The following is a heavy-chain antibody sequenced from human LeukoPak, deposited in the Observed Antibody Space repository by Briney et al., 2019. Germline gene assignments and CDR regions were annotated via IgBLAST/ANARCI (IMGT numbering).Heavy chain of an antibody. CDR1: GYSISSGYY. CDR3: ATANWARGDFDY. V-gene: IGHV4-38-2*01. CDR2: IYHSGST. Sequence: PSETLSLTCAVSGYSISSGYYWGWIRQPPGKGLEWIGSIYHSGSTYYNPSLKSRVTISVDTSKNQFSLKLSSVTAADTAVYYCATANWARGDFDYWGQGTLVTVSS. D-gene: IGHD7-27*01. J-gene: IGHJ4*02.